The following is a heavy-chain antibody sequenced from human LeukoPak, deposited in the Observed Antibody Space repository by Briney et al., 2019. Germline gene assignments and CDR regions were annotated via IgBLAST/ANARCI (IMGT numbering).Heavy chain of an antibody. Sequence: GGSLRLSCAASGFTFSSYGMHWVRQAPGKGLEWVALISKDGSDIYYGDSVKGRFTISRDNSKNTVYLQMNSLRSEDTAVYYCAKDGEIQLWEAFDYWGQGTLVTVSS. CDR2: ISKDGSDI. D-gene: IGHD5-18*01. J-gene: IGHJ4*02. V-gene: IGHV3-30*18. CDR3: AKDGEIQLWEAFDY. CDR1: GFTFSSYG.